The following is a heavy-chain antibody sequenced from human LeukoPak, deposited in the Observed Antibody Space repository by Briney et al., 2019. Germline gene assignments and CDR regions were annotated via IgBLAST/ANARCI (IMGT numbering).Heavy chain of an antibody. CDR2: IRSKAYGGTT. Sequence: GGSLRLSCTVSGFTFGDYAMSWVRQAPGKGLEWVGFIRSKAYGGTTEYAASVKGRFTISRDDSKSIAYLQMNSLKTEDTAVYYCTRAPALYYHGMDVWGQGTTVTVSS. V-gene: IGHV3-49*04. CDR3: TRAPALYYHGMDV. CDR1: GFTFGDYA. J-gene: IGHJ6*02.